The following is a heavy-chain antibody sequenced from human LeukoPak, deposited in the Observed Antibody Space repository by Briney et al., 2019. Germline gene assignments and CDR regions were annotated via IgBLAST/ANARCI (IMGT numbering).Heavy chain of an antibody. CDR3: ARDEMVLGY. D-gene: IGHD4/OR15-4a*01. V-gene: IGHV4-4*07. CDR1: GGSISSYY. Sequence: SETLSLTCTVSGGSISSYYWSWIRQPAGKGLGWIGRIYTSGSTNYNPSLKSRVTMSVDTSKNQFSLKLSSVTAADTAVYYCARDEMVLGYWGQGTLVTVSS. CDR2: IYTSGST. J-gene: IGHJ4*02.